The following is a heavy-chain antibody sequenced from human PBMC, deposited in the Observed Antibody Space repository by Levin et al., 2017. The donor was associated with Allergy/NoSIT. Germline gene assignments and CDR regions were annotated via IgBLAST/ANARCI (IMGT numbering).Heavy chain of an antibody. CDR3: ARDPRGVIDAYDI. D-gene: IGHD3-10*01. J-gene: IGHJ3*02. CDR1: GGSISSGSYY. V-gene: IGHV4-61*02. CDR2: IYTSGSI. Sequence: MPSETLSLTCTVSGGSISSGSYYWSWIRQPAGKGLEWIGRIYTSGSINYNPSLKSRVTISVDTSKNQFSLKLSSVTAADTAVYYCARDPRGVIDAYDIWGQGTMVIVSS.